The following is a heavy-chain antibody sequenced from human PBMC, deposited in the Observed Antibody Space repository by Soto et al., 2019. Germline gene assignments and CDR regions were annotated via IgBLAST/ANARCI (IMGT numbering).Heavy chain of an antibody. CDR2: IYHGGST. CDR1: GYSISSGYY. CDR3: TSGHPVDYYYGMDV. V-gene: IGHV4-38-2*01. D-gene: IGHD3-10*01. J-gene: IGHJ6*02. Sequence: PSETLSLTCAVSGYSISSGYYWGWLRQPPGKGLEWIGSIYHGGSTYYNPSLNSRVTLSIDMTNNHVSLKLSSVTAADTAVYSCTSGHPVDYYYGMDVWGQGTTVTVSS.